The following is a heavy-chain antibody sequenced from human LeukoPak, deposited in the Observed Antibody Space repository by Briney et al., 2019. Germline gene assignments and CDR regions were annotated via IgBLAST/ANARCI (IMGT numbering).Heavy chain of an antibody. CDR1: GFTFSNAW. D-gene: IGHD3-22*01. CDR3: TTDLDYYDSSGYYPQSYFDY. J-gene: IGHJ4*02. Sequence: PGGSLRLSCAASGFTFSNAWMTWVSQARGKGGEGVGRIKSKSDGGTTEYAARVRGKFTIAREESKNKLYLQMNRLKTEGTAVYYCTTDLDYYDSSGYYPQSYFDYWGQGTLVTVSS. V-gene: IGHV3-15*01. CDR2: IKSKSDGGTT.